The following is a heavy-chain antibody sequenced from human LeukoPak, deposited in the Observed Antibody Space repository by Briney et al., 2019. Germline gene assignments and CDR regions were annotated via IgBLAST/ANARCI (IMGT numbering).Heavy chain of an antibody. D-gene: IGHD3-16*01. Sequence: SVKVSCKASGGTFSSYAISWVRQAPGQGLEWMGGIIPIFGTANYAQKFQGRVTITTDESTSTAYMELSSLRSEDTAVYYCARGGYVWGSYLTWFDPWGQGTLVTVSS. CDR2: IIPIFGTA. CDR3: ARGGYVWGSYLTWFDP. CDR1: GGTFSSYA. V-gene: IGHV1-69*05. J-gene: IGHJ5*02.